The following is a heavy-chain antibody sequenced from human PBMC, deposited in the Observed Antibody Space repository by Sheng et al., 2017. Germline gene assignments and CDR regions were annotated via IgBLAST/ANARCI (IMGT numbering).Heavy chain of an antibody. CDR2: IKSNQIGGPT. D-gene: IGHD4-4*01. CDR3: STHHDYSSLIY. Sequence: EAQLVESGGDLVKPGESLRLSCVGSGFTFSNGWMAWVRQAPGKGLEWVGHIKSNQIGGPTEYAAPVKGRFTISRDDSKNTVYLQMNSLKTEDTAIYYCSTHHDYSSLIYWGRGTLVTVSS. V-gene: IGHV3-15*05. CDR1: GFTFSNGW. J-gene: IGHJ4*02.